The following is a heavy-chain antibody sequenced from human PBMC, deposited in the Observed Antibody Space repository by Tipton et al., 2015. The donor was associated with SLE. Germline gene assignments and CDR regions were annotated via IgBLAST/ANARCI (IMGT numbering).Heavy chain of an antibody. CDR3: ARVARGAFDI. V-gene: IGHV4-59*01. CDR1: GDSISSYY. J-gene: IGHJ3*02. Sequence: TLSLTCTVSGDSISSYYWSWIRQPPGKGLEWIGYIYYSGSTKYNPSLKSRVTISVDTSKNQFSLRLSSLTAADTAVYYCARVARGAFDIWGQGTMVTVSS. CDR2: IYYSGST.